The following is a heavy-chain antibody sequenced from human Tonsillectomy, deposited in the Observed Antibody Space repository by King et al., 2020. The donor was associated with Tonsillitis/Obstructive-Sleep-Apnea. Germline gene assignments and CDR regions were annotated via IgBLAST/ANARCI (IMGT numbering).Heavy chain of an antibody. D-gene: IGHD3-16*01. CDR2: IWSNGKNR. Sequence: QLVQSGGGVVQPGGSLRLSCAASGFSFRNYGMHWVRQAPGKGLEWVAVIWSNGKNRYYADSVRGRFTLSRDNSDYTLSLQMDSLRAEDTAVYYCAKERGPFDAFDIWGQGSMVTVSS. J-gene: IGHJ3*02. V-gene: IGHV3-33*06. CDR3: AKERGPFDAFDI. CDR1: GFSFRNYG.